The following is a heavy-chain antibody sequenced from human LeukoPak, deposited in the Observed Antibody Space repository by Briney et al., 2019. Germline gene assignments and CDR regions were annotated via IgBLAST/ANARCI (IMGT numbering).Heavy chain of an antibody. CDR1: GFTLSTYW. V-gene: IGHV3-7*01. J-gene: IGHJ4*02. Sequence: GGSLRLSCAASGFTLSTYWMTWVRQAPGKGLEWVASLNQDGSEKYYVDSVKGRFTISRDNAQKSLYLEMKSLRAKDAAVYYCARAVTSTEGYWGQGTLVTVSS. CDR2: LNQDGSEK. CDR3: ARAVTSTEGY.